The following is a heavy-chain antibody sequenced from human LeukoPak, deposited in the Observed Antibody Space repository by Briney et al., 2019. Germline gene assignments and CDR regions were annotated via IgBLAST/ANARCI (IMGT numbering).Heavy chain of an antibody. J-gene: IGHJ4*02. CDR2: INPGGDST. CDR3: ARTLSGSGISY. CDR1: GYTFTSYY. Sequence: GASVKVSCKASGYTFTSYYMHWVRQAPGQGLEWMGIINPGGDSTNLAQNFQGRVTLTRDTSTSTVYMELSSLSSEDTAIYYCARTLSGSGISYWGQGTLVIVSS. D-gene: IGHD3-10*01. V-gene: IGHV1-46*01.